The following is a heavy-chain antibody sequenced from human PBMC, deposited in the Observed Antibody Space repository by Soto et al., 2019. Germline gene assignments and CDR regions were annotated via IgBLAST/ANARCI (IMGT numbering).Heavy chain of an antibody. J-gene: IGHJ4*02. CDR3: ARESKKWPDF. V-gene: IGHV1-18*04. CDR2: MRAYNGNT. D-gene: IGHD5-12*01. CDR1: GYSFSSYT. Sequence: QVQLVQSGGEVKKPGASVTVSCKASGYSFSSYTINWVRQAPGQGLEWLGWMRAYNGNTKYVEKRQGRVTITTDTSTSTAYMELRNLRSDDTAVYYCARESKKWPDFWGPGTLVTVSS.